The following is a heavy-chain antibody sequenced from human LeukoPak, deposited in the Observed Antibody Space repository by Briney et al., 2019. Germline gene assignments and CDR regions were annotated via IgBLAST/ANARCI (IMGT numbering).Heavy chain of an antibody. CDR3: ARLVGYDFWSGYFLPKYYFDY. J-gene: IGHJ4*02. CDR1: GGSISSYY. Sequence: PSETLSLTCTVSGGSISSYYWSWIRQPPGKGLEWIGYIYYSGSTNYNPSLKSRVTISVDTSKNQFSLKLSSVTAADTAVYYCARLVGYDFWSGYFLPKYYFDYWGQGTLVTVSS. D-gene: IGHD3-3*01. CDR2: IYYSGST. V-gene: IGHV4-59*01.